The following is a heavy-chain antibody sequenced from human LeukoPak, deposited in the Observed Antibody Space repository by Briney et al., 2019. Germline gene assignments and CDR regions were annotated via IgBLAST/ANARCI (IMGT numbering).Heavy chain of an antibody. D-gene: IGHD3-10*01. V-gene: IGHV4-31*03. J-gene: IGHJ4*02. CDR2: IYYSGST. Sequence: SETLSLTCTVSGGSISSGGYYWSWIRQHPGKGLEWIGYIYYSGSTYYNPSLKTRLTISVDTSKNQFSLQLSSVTAAATAVYYCARSNYYYYKDLSYFDYWGQGTLVSVSS. CDR3: ARSNYYYYKDLSYFDY. CDR1: GGSISSGGYY.